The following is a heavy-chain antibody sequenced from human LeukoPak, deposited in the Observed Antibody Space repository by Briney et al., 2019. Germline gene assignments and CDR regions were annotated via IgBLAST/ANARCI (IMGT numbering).Heavy chain of an antibody. J-gene: IGHJ5*02. CDR3: AKVDFRDSSGYYYSRGKFDP. CDR1: GFTFSTHG. D-gene: IGHD3-22*01. V-gene: IGHV3-30*02. Sequence: GGSLRLSCAASGFTFSTHGMHWVRQAPGKGLEWVAFIRYDGINKYYADSVKGRFTISRDNSKNTLYLQMNSLRAEDTAVYYCAKVDFRDSSGYYYSRGKFDPWGQGTLVTVSS. CDR2: IRYDGINK.